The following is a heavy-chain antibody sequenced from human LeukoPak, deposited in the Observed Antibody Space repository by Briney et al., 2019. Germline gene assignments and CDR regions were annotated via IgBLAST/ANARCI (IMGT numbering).Heavy chain of an antibody. CDR2: ISAYNGNA. D-gene: IGHD3-22*01. J-gene: IGHJ4*02. CDR1: GYTFTSYG. CDR3: ARDYYYDSSGYVDY. V-gene: IGHV1-18*01. Sequence: GASVKVSCKASGYTFTSYGISWVRQAPGQGLEWMGWISAYNGNANYAQNLQGRITMTTDTSTSTAYMGLTSLRSDDTAVYYCARDYYYDSSGYVDYWGQGTLVTVSS.